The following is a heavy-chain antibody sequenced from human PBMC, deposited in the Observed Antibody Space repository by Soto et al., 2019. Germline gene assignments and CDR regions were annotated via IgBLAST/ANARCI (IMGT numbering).Heavy chain of an antibody. D-gene: IGHD2-21*01. CDR2: INHSGST. CDR3: ARLFYYYYGMDV. J-gene: IGHJ6*02. V-gene: IGHV4-34*01. Sequence: QVQLQQWGAGLLKPSETLSLTCAVYGGSFSGYYWSWIRQPPGKGLEWIGEINHSGSTNYNPSLKSRVTRSVDTAQIQFALKLSSVTAADTAVYYCARLFYYYYGMDVWGQGTTVTVSS. CDR1: GGSFSGYY.